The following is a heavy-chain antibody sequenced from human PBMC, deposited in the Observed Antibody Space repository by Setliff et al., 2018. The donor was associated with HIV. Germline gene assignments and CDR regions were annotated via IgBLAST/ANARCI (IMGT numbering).Heavy chain of an antibody. J-gene: IGHJ5*02. D-gene: IGHD5-18*01. CDR2: MSYSGAT. V-gene: IGHV4-31*03. CDR3: ARVTWIQLWLGWFDP. Sequence: SETLSLTCTVSGGSISSGGYYWSWIRQHPGEGLEWVGYMSYSGATYYNPSLRSRVTISVDTSKNQFSLKLGSVTAADTAVYFCARVTWIQLWLGWFDPWGQGTLVTVSS. CDR1: GGSISSGGYY.